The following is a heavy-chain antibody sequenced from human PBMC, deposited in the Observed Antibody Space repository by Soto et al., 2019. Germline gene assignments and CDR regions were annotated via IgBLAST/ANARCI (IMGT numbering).Heavy chain of an antibody. J-gene: IGHJ4*02. CDR2: IDWDEDK. Sequence: QVPLNESGPTVVRPTETLTLTCRFSGFSLTTSGVGVGWIRQSPGKAPEWLALIDWDEDKRYSASLKSRLTITKDTAKNQVVLTVSDLDPKDTATYYCAHRVLRTVFGLVTTTAIYFDFWGQGTPVAVSS. CDR1: GFSLTTSGVG. D-gene: IGHD3-3*01. CDR3: AHRVLRTVFGLVTTTAIYFDF. V-gene: IGHV2-5*02.